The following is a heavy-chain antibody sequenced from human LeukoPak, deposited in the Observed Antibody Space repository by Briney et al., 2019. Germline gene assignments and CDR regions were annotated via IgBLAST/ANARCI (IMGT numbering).Heavy chain of an antibody. V-gene: IGHV1-58*02. CDR3: ARAAATRFRIDY. CDR1: GFTFTSSA. J-gene: IGHJ4*02. Sequence: GASVKVSCKTSGFTFTSSAMQWVRQARGQCLEWIGWIVVGSGNTKYAQKFQERVAITRDTSTSTAYMELSSLRSEDTAVYYCARAAATRFRIDYWGQGTLVTVSS. CDR2: IVVGSGNT. D-gene: IGHD6-25*01.